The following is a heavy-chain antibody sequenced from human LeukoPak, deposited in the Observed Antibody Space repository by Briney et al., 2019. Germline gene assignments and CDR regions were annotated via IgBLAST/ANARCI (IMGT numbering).Heavy chain of an antibody. CDR2: IYYSGST. J-gene: IGHJ5*02. D-gene: IGHD4-23*01. Sequence: SETLSLTCTVSGGSISSYYWSCIRQPPGKGLEWIGYIYYSGSTNYSPSLKSRVTISVDTSKNQFSLKLSSVTAADTAVYYCARDLRWGYNWFDPWGQGTLVTVSS. V-gene: IGHV4-59*01. CDR1: GGSISSYY. CDR3: ARDLRWGYNWFDP.